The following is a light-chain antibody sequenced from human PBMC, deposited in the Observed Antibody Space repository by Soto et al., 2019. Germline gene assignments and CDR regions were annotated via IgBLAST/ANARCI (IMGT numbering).Light chain of an antibody. Sequence: EIVLTQSPATLSLSPGERATLSCRASQSVSSYLAWYQHQPGQAPRLLIYGASTRATGIPARFSGSGSGTEFTLTISSLQSEDFAVYYCQQYNNWPRTFGQGTRVEI. CDR1: QSVSSY. V-gene: IGKV3-15*01. CDR2: GAS. J-gene: IGKJ1*01. CDR3: QQYNNWPRT.